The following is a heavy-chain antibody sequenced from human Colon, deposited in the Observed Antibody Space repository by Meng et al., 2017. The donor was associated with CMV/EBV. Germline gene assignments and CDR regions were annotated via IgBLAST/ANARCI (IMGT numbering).Heavy chain of an antibody. CDR1: GLTFSISS. Sequence: GESLKISCAASGLTFSISSMNWVRQAPGKGLEWVSSIDSYSNYIYYADSVKGRFTISRDNAKNSLYLQMNSLRAEDTAVYYCARNSGLGSSGWHKSTLDYWGQGTQVTVSS. D-gene: IGHD6-19*01. J-gene: IGHJ4*02. V-gene: IGHV3-21*01. CDR3: ARNSGLGSSGWHKSTLDY. CDR2: IDSYSNYI.